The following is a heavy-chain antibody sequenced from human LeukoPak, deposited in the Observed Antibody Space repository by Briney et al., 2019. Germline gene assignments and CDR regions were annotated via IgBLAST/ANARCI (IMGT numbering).Heavy chain of an antibody. CDR3: ARRYDFWSGFDY. V-gene: IGHV4-39*07. Sequence: PSETLSLTCTVSGGSISSSSYYWGWIRQPPGKGLEWIGSIYYSGSTYYNPSLKSRVTISVDTSKNQFSLKLSSATAADTAVYYCARRYDFWSGFDYWGQGTLVTVSS. CDR1: GGSISSSSYY. D-gene: IGHD3-3*01. J-gene: IGHJ4*02. CDR2: IYYSGST.